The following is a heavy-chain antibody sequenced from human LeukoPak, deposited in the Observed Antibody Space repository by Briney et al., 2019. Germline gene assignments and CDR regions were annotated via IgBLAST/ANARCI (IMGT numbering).Heavy chain of an antibody. V-gene: IGHV4-39*01. CDR2: IYYSGST. J-gene: IGHJ2*01. CDR3: ARFGDQSNPFDL. CDR1: GGSISSSSYY. Sequence: SETLSLTCTVSGGSISSSSYYWGWIRQPPGKGLEWIGSIYYSGSTYYNPSLKSRVTISVDTSKNQFSLKLSSVTAADTAVYYCARFGDQSNPFDLWGRGTLVTVSS. D-gene: IGHD3-10*01.